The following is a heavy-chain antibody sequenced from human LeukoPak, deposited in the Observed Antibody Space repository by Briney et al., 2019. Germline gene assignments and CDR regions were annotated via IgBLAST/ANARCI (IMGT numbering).Heavy chain of an antibody. Sequence: SVKVSCKASGGTFSSYAISWVRQAPGQGLEWMGRIIPILGIANYAQKFQGRVTITADKSTSTAYMELSSLRSEDTAVYYCARVSGDGYNIPSFDPWGQGTLVTVSS. V-gene: IGHV1-69*04. CDR2: IIPILGIA. D-gene: IGHD5-12*01. CDR3: ARVSGDGYNIPSFDP. CDR1: GGTFSSYA. J-gene: IGHJ5*02.